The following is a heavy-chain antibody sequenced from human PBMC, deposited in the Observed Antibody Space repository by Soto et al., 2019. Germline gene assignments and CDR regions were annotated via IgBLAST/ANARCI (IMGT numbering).Heavy chain of an antibody. J-gene: IGHJ3*01. D-gene: IGHD3-3*01. CDR3: ARGPYDFWSGYIADAFDV. CDR1: GFTFSSYT. CDR2: ISYAGSNK. Sequence: QVQLVESGGSVVQPGRSLRLSCAASGFTFSSYTLHWVRQAPGKGLEWVALISYAGSNKYYADSVKGRFTISRDNSKNTLYLQMTSLRPEDTALFYCARGPYDFWSGYIADAFDVWGQGTMVTVSS. V-gene: IGHV3-30-3*01.